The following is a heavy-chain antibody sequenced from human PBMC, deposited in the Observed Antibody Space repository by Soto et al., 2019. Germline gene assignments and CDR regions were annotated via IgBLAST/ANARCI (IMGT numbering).Heavy chain of an antibody. J-gene: IGHJ4*02. CDR2: ISGSGGST. CDR3: AFGYFDWLLYFDY. D-gene: IGHD3-9*01. CDR1: GFTFSSYA. V-gene: IGHV3-23*01. Sequence: GGSLRLSCAASGFTFSSYAMSWVRQAPGKGLEWVSAISGSGGSTYYADSVKGRFTISRDNSKNTLYLQMNSLGAEDTAVYYCAFGYFDWLLYFDYWGQGTLVTVSS.